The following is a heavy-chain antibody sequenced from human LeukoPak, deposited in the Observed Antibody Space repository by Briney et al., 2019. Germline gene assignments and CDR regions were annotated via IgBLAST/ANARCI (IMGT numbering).Heavy chain of an antibody. D-gene: IGHD4-17*01. CDR3: ARDGDYGAYEPHPAFHI. CDR1: GFTFSSYE. CDR2: ISSSGSTI. V-gene: IGHV3-48*03. Sequence: GGSLRLSCAASGFTFSSYEMDWVRQAPGKGLEWVSYISSSGSTIYYADSVKGRFTISRDNAKDSLYLQMNSLRAEDTAVYYCARDGDYGAYEPHPAFHIWGQGTMVTVSS. J-gene: IGHJ3*02.